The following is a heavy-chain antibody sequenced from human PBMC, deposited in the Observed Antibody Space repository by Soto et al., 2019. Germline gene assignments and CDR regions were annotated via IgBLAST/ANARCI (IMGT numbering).Heavy chain of an antibody. J-gene: IGHJ6*02. Sequence: QVQLQESGPGLVKPSETLSLTCTVSGDSISRYYWSWIRLSPGKGLEWIGYIYYSGETNYNPSVKSRVTLSVDRTKNQFSLNLSSVTAADTAVYYCARDQGGEFLKGSGMDVWGQGTTVTVSS. D-gene: IGHD3-10*01. CDR3: ARDQGGEFLKGSGMDV. CDR1: GDSISRYY. CDR2: IYYSGET. V-gene: IGHV4-59*01.